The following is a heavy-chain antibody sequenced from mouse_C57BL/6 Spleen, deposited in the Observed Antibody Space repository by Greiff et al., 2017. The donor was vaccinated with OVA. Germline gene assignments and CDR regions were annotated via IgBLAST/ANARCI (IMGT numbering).Heavy chain of an antibody. CDR1: GYTFTSYW. CDR3: ARLVNSVVRYFDH. Sequence: VQLQQSGAELAKPGASVKLSCKASGYTFTSYWMHWVKQRPGQGLEWIGYITPSSGYTKYHQKFKDKATLTADTSSSTAYMQQRSLTYEDCAVYYCARLVNSVVRYFDHGRRDTTLTVSS. J-gene: IGHJ2*01. CDR2: ITPSSGYT. V-gene: IGHV1-7*01. D-gene: IGHD1-1*01.